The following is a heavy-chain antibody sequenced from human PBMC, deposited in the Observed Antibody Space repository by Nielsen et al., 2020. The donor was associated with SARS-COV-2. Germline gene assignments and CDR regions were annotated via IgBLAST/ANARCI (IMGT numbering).Heavy chain of an antibody. J-gene: IGHJ6*02. V-gene: IGHV3-23*01. Sequence: WIRQPPGKGLEWVSAISGSGGSTYYADSVKGRFTISRDNSKNTLFLQMNSLRAEDTAVYYCARASYGGYYPYYYYGMDVWGQGTTVTVSS. CDR2: ISGSGGST. D-gene: IGHD3-22*01. CDR3: ARASYGGYYPYYYYGMDV.